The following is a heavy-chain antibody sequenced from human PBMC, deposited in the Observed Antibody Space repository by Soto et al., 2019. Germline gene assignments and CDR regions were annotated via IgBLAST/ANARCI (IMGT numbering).Heavy chain of an antibody. Sequence: ASVKVSCKVSGYTLTELSMHWVRQAPGKGLEWMGGFDPEDGETIYAQKFQGRVTMTEDTSTDTAYMELSSLRSEDTAVYSCATAGYYDSSGSYYYGMDVWGQGTTVTVSS. CDR1: GYTLTELS. CDR2: FDPEDGET. CDR3: ATAGYYDSSGSYYYGMDV. J-gene: IGHJ6*02. D-gene: IGHD3-22*01. V-gene: IGHV1-24*01.